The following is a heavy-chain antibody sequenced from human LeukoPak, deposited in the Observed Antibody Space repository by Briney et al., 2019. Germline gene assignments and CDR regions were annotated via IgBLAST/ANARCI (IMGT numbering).Heavy chain of an antibody. D-gene: IGHD3-10*01. CDR2: ISYDGSNK. Sequence: PGRSLRLSCAASGFTFSSYAMHWVRQAPGKGLEWVAVISYDGSNKYYADSVKGRFTISRDNSKNTLYLQMNSLRAEDTAVYYCAKARYGSGSYLLAGWGQGTLVTVSS. CDR1: GFTFSSYA. V-gene: IGHV3-30*01. J-gene: IGHJ4*02. CDR3: AKARYGSGSYLLAG.